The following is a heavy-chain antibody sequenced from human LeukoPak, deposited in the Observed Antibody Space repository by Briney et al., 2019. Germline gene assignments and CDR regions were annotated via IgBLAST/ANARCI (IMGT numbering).Heavy chain of an antibody. J-gene: IGHJ4*02. CDR1: GGSISSSSYS. CDR3: ASSRATYYYDSSGYLDY. Sequence: SETLSLTCTVSGGSISSSSYSWGWIRQPPGKGLEWIGSIYYSGSTYYNPSLKSRVTISVDTSKNQFSLKMSSVTAADTAVYYCASSRATYYYDSSGYLDYWGQGTLVTVSS. CDR2: IYYSGST. D-gene: IGHD3-22*01. V-gene: IGHV4-39*07.